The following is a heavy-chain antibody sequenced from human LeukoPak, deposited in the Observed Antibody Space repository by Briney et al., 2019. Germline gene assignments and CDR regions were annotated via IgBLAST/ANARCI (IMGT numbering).Heavy chain of an antibody. J-gene: IGHJ4*02. CDR2: INHSGNT. CDR3: ARGTFGVRYFDWRYFDF. Sequence: SETLSLICAVYGGSFDNYYWSWIRQPPGKGLEWIGEINHSGNTNYNPSLKSRVTISVDTSKNQFSLKVKSLTAADTAVYYCARGTFGVRYFDWRYFDFWGQGNLVTVSS. CDR1: GGSFDNYY. V-gene: IGHV4-34*01. D-gene: IGHD3-9*01.